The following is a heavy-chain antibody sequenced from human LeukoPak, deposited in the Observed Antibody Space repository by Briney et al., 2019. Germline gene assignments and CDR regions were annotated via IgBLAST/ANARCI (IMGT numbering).Heavy chain of an antibody. V-gene: IGHV4-30-4*01. CDR3: ARIPRVSSDSSGYYYFDY. CDR2: IYYSGST. CDR1: GGSISSGDYY. J-gene: IGHJ4*02. Sequence: PSETLSLTCTVSGGSISSGDYYWSWIRQPPGKGLEWIGYIYYSGSTYYNPSLKSRVTISVDTSKNQFSLKLSSVTAADTAVYYCARIPRVSSDSSGYYYFDYWGQGTLVTVSS. D-gene: IGHD3-22*01.